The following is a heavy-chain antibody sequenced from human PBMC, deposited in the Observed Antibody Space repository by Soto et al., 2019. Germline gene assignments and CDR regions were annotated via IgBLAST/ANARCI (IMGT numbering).Heavy chain of an antibody. CDR1: GGTFSSYA. CDR2: IIPIFGTA. Sequence: SVKVSCKASGGTFSSYAISWVRQAPGQGLEWMGGIIPIFGTANYAQKFQGRVTITADESTSTAYMELSSLRSEDTAVYYCASSAYSGYDLSSTGAFDYWGQGTLVTVSS. D-gene: IGHD5-12*01. J-gene: IGHJ4*02. CDR3: ASSAYSGYDLSSTGAFDY. V-gene: IGHV1-69*13.